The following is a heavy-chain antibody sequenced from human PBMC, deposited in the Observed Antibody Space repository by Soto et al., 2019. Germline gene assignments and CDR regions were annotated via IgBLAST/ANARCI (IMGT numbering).Heavy chain of an antibody. J-gene: IGHJ4*02. Sequence: ASVKVSCKASGYTFTSYDINWVRQATGQGLEWMGWMNPNSGNTGYAQKFQGRVTMTRNTSISTAYMELSSLRSEDTAVYYCARNPRVMGSSWYDYWGQGTLVTVSS. D-gene: IGHD6-13*01. CDR3: ARNPRVMGSSWYDY. V-gene: IGHV1-8*01. CDR2: MNPNSGNT. CDR1: GYTFTSYD.